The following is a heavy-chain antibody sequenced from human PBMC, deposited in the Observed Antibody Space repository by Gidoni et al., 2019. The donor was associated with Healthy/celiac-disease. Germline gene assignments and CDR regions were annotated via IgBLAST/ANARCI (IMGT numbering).Heavy chain of an antibody. D-gene: IGHD4-17*01. CDR2: IDPSDSYT. CDR1: GYSFTSYW. CDR3: ARQGHDYFLPH. Sequence: EVQLVQSGAAVKKPGASLRISCTGSGYSFTSYWISWVRQMPGKGLEWMGGIDPSDSYTNYSPSFQGHVTISADKSISTAYLQWSSLKASDTAMYYCARQGHDYFLPHWGQGTTVTVSS. V-gene: IGHV5-10-1*03. J-gene: IGHJ6*02.